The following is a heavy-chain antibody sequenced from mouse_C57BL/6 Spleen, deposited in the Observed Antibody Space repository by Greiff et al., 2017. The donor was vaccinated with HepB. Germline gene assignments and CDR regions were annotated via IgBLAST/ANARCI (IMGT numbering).Heavy chain of an antibody. CDR3: ARGRPHYAMDY. CDR2: IDPSDSYT. J-gene: IGHJ4*01. CDR1: GYTFTSYW. V-gene: IGHV1-50*01. Sequence: VQLQQPGAELVKPGASVKLSCKASGYTFTSYWMQWVKQRPGQGLEWIGEIDPSDSYTNYNQKFKGKATLTVDTSSSTAYMQLSSLTSEDSAVYYCARGRPHYAMDYWGQGTSVTVSS.